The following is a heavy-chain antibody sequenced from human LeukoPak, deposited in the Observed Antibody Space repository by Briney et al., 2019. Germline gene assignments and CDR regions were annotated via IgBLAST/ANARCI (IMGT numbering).Heavy chain of an antibody. CDR1: SYTFSSYG. V-gene: IGHV1-18*01. Sequence: ASVKVSCKASSYTFSSYGIAWVRQAPGQGLEWMGWISGYNGNTNYAQKLQGRVSMTTDTSTTTAYMELRSLTSDDTALYYCARSSLGTITAGPFDYWGQGTLVTVSS. J-gene: IGHJ4*02. D-gene: IGHD5-12*01. CDR3: ARSSLGTITAGPFDY. CDR2: ISGYNGNT.